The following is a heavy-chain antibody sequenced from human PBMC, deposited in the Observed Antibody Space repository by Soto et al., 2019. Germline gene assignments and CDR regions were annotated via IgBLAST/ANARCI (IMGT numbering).Heavy chain of an antibody. V-gene: IGHV3-30*15. Sequence: GGSLRLSCEASGFTFTSYAMHWVRQAPGKGLEWVAVISYDGINEYYADSVKGRFTISRDNSKNTLFLQMSSLRVEDTAVYYCASSFTVPAAIGYWGQGTLVTVSS. D-gene: IGHD2-2*02. CDR1: GFTFTSYA. J-gene: IGHJ4*02. CDR2: ISYDGINE. CDR3: ASSFTVPAAIGY.